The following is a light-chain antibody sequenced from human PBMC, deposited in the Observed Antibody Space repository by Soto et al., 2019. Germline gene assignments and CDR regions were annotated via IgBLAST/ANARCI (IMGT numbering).Light chain of an antibody. CDR3: QQYTTYWT. CDR1: QSISSW. Sequence: DIQMTQSPSTLSASVGDRVTITCRASQSISSWLAWYQQKPGKAPKLLIYDASTLHSGVSSRFSGSGSGTEFTLTISSLQPNDSATYYCQQYTTYWTFGQGTTVDIK. CDR2: DAS. J-gene: IGKJ1*01. V-gene: IGKV1-5*01.